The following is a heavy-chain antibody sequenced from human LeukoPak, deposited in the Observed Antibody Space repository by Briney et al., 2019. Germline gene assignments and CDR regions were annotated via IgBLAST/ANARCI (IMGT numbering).Heavy chain of an antibody. Sequence: SETLSLTCAVYGGSFSGYYWSWIRQPPGKGLEWIGEINHSGSTNYNPSLKSRVTISVDTSKNQFSLKLSSVTAADTAVYYCARMKGNTVTMVRGVSPYYYYMDVWGKGTTVTISS. CDR3: ARMKGNTVTMVRGVSPYYYYMDV. D-gene: IGHD3-10*01. J-gene: IGHJ6*03. V-gene: IGHV4-34*01. CDR2: INHSGST. CDR1: GGSFSGYY.